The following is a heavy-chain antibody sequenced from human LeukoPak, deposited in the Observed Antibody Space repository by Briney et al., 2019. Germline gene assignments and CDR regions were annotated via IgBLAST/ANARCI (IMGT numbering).Heavy chain of an antibody. CDR2: ISSSSSYI. CDR3: ARDGEYYDFWGDYYSYYYMDV. Sequence: PGGSPRLSCAASGLTFSSYSMNWVRQAPGKGLEWVSSISSSSSYIYYADSVKGRFTISRDNAKNSLYLQMNSLRAEDTAVYYCARDGEYYDFWGDYYSYYYMDVWGKGTTVTVSS. CDR1: GLTFSSYS. J-gene: IGHJ6*03. V-gene: IGHV3-21*01. D-gene: IGHD3-3*01.